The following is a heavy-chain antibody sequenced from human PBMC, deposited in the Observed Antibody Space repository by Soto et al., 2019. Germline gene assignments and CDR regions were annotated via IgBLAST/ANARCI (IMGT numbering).Heavy chain of an antibody. V-gene: IGHV4-59*01. CDR2: IYYSWST. D-gene: IGHD3-22*01. J-gene: IGHJ4*02. Sequence: SATLALTCTVSGASISSFYWDWIRLPPGKGLDWIGYIYYSWSTNYNPSLKSRVTISVDTSKNQFSLKLSSVTAADTAVYYCARDTRGPWDYYDSSGYYYDYWGQGTLVTVSS. CDR1: GASISSFY. CDR3: ARDTRGPWDYYDSSGYYYDY.